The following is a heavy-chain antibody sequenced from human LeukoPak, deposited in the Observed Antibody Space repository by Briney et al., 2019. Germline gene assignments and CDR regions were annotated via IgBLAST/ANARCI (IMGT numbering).Heavy chain of an antibody. Sequence: ASVKVSCKVSGYTGIELSMHCVRHAPGKGLEWMGGFDPEDGETIYAQKFQGRVTMTEDTSTDTAYMELSSLTSEDTAVYYCATHTIFGVVTYAFHIWGRGTLVTVSS. CDR1: GYTGIELS. V-gene: IGHV1-24*01. J-gene: IGHJ3*02. D-gene: IGHD3-3*01. CDR2: FDPEDGET. CDR3: ATHTIFGVVTYAFHI.